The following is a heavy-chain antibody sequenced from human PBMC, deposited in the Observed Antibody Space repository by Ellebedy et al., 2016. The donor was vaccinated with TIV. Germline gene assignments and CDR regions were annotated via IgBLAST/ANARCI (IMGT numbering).Heavy chain of an antibody. CDR2: INHSGST. V-gene: IGHV4-39*07. CDR1: GGSVSSGSYY. CDR3: ASLVVVTADYYFDY. J-gene: IGHJ4*02. Sequence: SETLSLXXTVSGGSVSSGSYYWSWIRQPPGKGLEWIGEINHSGSTNYNPSLKSRVTISVDTSKNQFSLKLSSVTAADTAVYYCASLVVVTADYYFDYWGQGTLVTVSS. D-gene: IGHD2-21*02.